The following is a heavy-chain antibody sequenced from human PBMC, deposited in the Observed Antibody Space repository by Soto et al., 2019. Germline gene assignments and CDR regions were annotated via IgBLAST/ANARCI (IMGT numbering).Heavy chain of an antibody. CDR1: GFTFSTYS. J-gene: IGHJ6*02. CDR2: ISSSSSTI. D-gene: IGHD2-15*01. Sequence: GGSLRLSCAASGFTFSTYSMNWVRQAPGKGLEWVSYISSSSSTIFYTDSVKGRFTVSRDNAKNTLYLQMNSLRAEDTAVYYCARDPSPGIYYYYYGMDVWGQGTTVTVSS. CDR3: ARDPSPGIYYYYYGMDV. V-gene: IGHV3-48*01.